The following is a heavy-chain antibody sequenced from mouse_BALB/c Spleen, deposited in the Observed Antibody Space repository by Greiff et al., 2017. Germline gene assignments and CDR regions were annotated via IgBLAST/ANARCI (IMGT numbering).Heavy chain of an antibody. CDR2: ISDGGSYT. J-gene: IGHJ2*01. Sequence: EVKLVESGGGLVKPGGSLKLSCAASGFTFSDYYMYWVRQTPEKRLEWVATISDGGSYTYYPDSVKGRFTISRDNAKNNLYLQMSSLKSEDTAMYYCAREGDYGYVYFDYWGQGTTLTVSS. D-gene: IGHD1-2*01. CDR1: GFTFSDYY. CDR3: AREGDYGYVYFDY. V-gene: IGHV5-4*02.